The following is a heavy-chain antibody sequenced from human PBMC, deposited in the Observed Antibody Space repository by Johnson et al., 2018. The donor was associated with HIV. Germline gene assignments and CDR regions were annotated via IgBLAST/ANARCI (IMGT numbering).Heavy chain of an antibody. D-gene: IGHD6-6*01. Sequence: VQLVESGGGLVQPGGSLRLSCAASGFTVSSNYMSWVRQAPGKGLEWVSVIYSGCSTYYADSVKGRFTISRDNSKNTLYLQMNSLRAEDTAVYYCARAGSSSDDAFDIWGQGTMVTVSS. CDR2: IYSGCST. V-gene: IGHV3-66*01. J-gene: IGHJ3*02. CDR1: GFTVSSNY. CDR3: ARAGSSSDDAFDI.